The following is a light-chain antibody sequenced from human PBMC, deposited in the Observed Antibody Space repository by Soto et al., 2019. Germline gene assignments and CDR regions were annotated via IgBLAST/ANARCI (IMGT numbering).Light chain of an antibody. Sequence: QSVLTQPASVSGSPGQSITISCTGTSSDVGGYNYVSWYQQHPGKAPKLMIYDVTNRPSGVSNRFSGSKSGNTASLTISVLQAEDEADYYCSSYTSSSTPLVFGGGTKLTVL. CDR1: SSDVGGYNY. CDR2: DVT. J-gene: IGLJ3*02. CDR3: SSYTSSSTPLV. V-gene: IGLV2-14*01.